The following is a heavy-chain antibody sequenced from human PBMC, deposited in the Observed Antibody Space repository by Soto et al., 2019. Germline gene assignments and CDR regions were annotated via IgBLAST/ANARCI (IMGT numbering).Heavy chain of an antibody. J-gene: IGHJ4*02. CDR2: VFHSGST. Sequence: SETLSLTCTVSGGSVSSGSYYWSWIRQPPGEGLEWIGWVFHSGSTKYNASLKSRVTISVDRSKNQFSLNLSYVTAADTAVYYCTRDSSGRYDYWGQGTLVTVSA. D-gene: IGHD1-26*01. CDR3: TRDSSGRYDY. CDR1: GGSVSSGSYY. V-gene: IGHV4-61*01.